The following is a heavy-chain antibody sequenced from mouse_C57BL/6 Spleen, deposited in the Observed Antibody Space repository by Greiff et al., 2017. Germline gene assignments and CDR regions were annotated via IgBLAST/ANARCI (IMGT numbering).Heavy chain of an antibody. CDR3: TALLRGFAY. V-gene: IGHV6-3*01. J-gene: IGHJ3*01. CDR2: IRLKSDNYAT. Sequence: EVKLMESGGGLVQPGGSMKLSCVASGFTFSNYWMNWVRQSPEKGLEWVAQIRLKSDNYATHYAESVKGRFTISRDDSKSSVYLQMNNLRAEDTGIYYCTALLRGFAYWGQGTLVTVSA. CDR1: GFTFSNYW. D-gene: IGHD2-1*01.